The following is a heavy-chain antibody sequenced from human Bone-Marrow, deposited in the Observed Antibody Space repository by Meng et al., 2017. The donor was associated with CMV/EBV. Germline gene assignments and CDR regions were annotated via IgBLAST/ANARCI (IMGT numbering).Heavy chain of an antibody. J-gene: IGHJ6*02. Sequence: GESLKISCAASGFTFSSYDMNWVRQAPGKGLEWVSSISRSGSFIYYADSVKGRFTISRDNAKNSLYLQMNSLRAEDTALYYCAKDIRSSGGGYYYGMDVWGQGTTVTASS. V-gene: IGHV3-21*04. D-gene: IGHD3-16*01. CDR3: AKDIRSSGGGYYYGMDV. CDR1: GFTFSSYD. CDR2: ISRSGSFI.